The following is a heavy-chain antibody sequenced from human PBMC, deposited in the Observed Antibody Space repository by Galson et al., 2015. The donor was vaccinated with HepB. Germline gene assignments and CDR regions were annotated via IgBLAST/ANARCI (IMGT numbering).Heavy chain of an antibody. J-gene: IGHJ4*02. CDR1: GFGFGHYA. V-gene: IGHV3-23*01. Sequence: SLRLSCAGSGFGFGHYAMSWARQAPGTGLEWLSAISGAGGSTYSANSDRGLFTIARDNSKNTLYLQMNGLRAEDTAVYYCAKGSDYYGSGTYYNGALYSDHWGQGTLVTVSS. CDR3: AKGSDYYGSGTYYNGALYSDH. D-gene: IGHD3-10*01. CDR2: ISGAGGST.